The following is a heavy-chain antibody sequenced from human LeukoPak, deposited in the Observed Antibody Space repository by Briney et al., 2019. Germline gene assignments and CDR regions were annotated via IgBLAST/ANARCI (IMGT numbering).Heavy chain of an antibody. J-gene: IGHJ5*02. Sequence: PGGSLRLSCAASGFTVSSNYMSWVRQAPGKGLEWVSVIYSGGSTYYADSVKGRFTISRDNSKNTLYLQMNSLRAEDTAVYYCAKDSGSPFKDWFDPWGQGTLVTVSS. CDR2: IYSGGST. CDR1: GFTVSSNY. V-gene: IGHV3-66*01. CDR3: AKDSGSPFKDWFDP. D-gene: IGHD1-26*01.